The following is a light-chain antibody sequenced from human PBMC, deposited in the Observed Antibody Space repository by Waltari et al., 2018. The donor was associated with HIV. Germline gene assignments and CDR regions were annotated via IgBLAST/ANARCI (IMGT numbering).Light chain of an antibody. CDR3: HQYSSYYT. J-gene: IGKJ2*01. Sequence: DIQMTQSPSTLSASVGDRVTITCRASQSINRRLAWYQQKPGKAPNLLIYKASTLESGVPSRFSGSGSGTEFTLTISSLQPDDFATYYCHQYSSYYTFGQGTKLEIK. CDR2: KAS. V-gene: IGKV1-5*03. CDR1: QSINRR.